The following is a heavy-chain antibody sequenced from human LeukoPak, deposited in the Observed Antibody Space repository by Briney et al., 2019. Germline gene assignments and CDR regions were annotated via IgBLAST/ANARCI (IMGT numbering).Heavy chain of an antibody. CDR2: ISGSGGDT. Sequence: GGSLRLSCAASGFPFSTYAMSWVRQAPGKGLEWVSVISGSGGDTYYADSVKGRFTISGDNSKNTLYLQMNSLRAEDTAVYYCARDSGSYHYYFDYWGQGTLVTVSS. J-gene: IGHJ4*02. CDR3: ARDSGSYHYYFDY. V-gene: IGHV3-23*01. D-gene: IGHD1-26*01. CDR1: GFPFSTYA.